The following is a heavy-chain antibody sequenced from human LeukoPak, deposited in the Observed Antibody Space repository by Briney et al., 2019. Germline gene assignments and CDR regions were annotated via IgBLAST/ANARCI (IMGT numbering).Heavy chain of an antibody. V-gene: IGHV3-48*01. J-gene: IGHJ6*02. CDR2: ISSTSSTI. CDR1: GFTFANYN. Sequence: GGSLRLSCAASGFTFANYNFNWVRQAPGKGLEWVSYISSTSSTIYYADSMKGRFTISRDNAKNSLYLQMNGLRAEDTAVYYCARDPPHGMDVWGQGTTVTVSS. CDR3: ARDPPHGMDV.